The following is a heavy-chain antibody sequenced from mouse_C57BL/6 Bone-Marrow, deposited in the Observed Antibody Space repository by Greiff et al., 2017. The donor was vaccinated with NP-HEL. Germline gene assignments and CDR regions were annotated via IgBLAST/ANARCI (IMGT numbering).Heavy chain of an antibody. D-gene: IGHD1-1*01. CDR1: GFTFSSYA. Sequence: EVMLVESGGGLVKPGGSLKLSCAASGFTFSSYAMSWVRQTPEKRLEWVATISDGGSYTYYPDNVKGRFTISRDNAKNNLYLQMSHLKSEDTAMYYCARDPVLLRYHWYFDVWGTGTTVTVSS. V-gene: IGHV5-4*01. CDR3: ARDPVLLRYHWYFDV. J-gene: IGHJ1*03. CDR2: ISDGGSYT.